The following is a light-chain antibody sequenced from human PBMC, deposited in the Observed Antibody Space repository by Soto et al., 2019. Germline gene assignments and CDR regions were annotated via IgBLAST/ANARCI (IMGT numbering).Light chain of an antibody. CDR2: DNN. V-gene: IGLV1-51*01. CDR3: ATCDGSRPADV. J-gene: IGLJ2*01. Sequence: QSVLTQPPSVSAAPGQKVTISCSGSSSNIGNNYVSWYQQLPGTAPKLLIYDNNKRLSGIPDRFSGSKSGTSGALVITGLHTGDEADYYCATCDGSRPADVFGGGTKLTVL. CDR1: SSNIGNNY.